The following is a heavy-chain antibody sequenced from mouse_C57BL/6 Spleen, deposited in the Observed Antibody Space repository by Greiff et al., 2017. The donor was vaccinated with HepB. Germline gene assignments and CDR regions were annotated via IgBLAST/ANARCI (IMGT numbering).Heavy chain of an antibody. J-gene: IGHJ1*03. CDR2: INSDGGST. CDR3: ARHAPSYYGNSWYFDV. Sequence: EVKLMESGGGLVQPGESLKLSCESNEYEFPSHDMSWVRKTPEKRLELVAAINSDGGSTYYPDTMERRFIISRDNTKKTLYLQMSSLRSEDTALYYCARHAPSYYGNSWYFDVWGTGTTVTVSS. V-gene: IGHV5-2*01. CDR1: EYEFPSHD. D-gene: IGHD2-1*01.